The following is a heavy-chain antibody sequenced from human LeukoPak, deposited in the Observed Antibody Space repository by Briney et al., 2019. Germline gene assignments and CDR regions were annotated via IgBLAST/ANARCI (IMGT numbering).Heavy chain of an antibody. Sequence: GASVKVSCTASGYTFTGYYMHWVRQAPGQGLEWMGWINPNSGGTNYAQKFQGRVTMTRDTSISTAYMELSRLRSDDTAVYYCARSLTRDMSPEWWGQGTLVTVSS. CDR1: GYTFTGYY. J-gene: IGHJ4*02. CDR3: ARSLTRDMSPEW. CDR2: INPNSGGT. V-gene: IGHV1-2*02. D-gene: IGHD2-15*01.